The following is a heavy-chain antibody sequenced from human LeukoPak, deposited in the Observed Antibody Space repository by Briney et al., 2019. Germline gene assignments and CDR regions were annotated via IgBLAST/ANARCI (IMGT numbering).Heavy chain of an antibody. J-gene: IGHJ1*01. CDR2: ISYDGSNK. CDR3: AKDGYDSSGYYLRFYAEYFQH. CDR1: GFTFSSYG. Sequence: GRSLRPSCAASGFTFSSYGMHWVRQAPGKGLEWVAVISYDGSNKYYADSVKGRFTISRDNSKNTLYLQMNSLRAEDTAVYYCAKDGYDSSGYYLRFYAEYFQHWGQGTLVTVSS. D-gene: IGHD3-22*01. V-gene: IGHV3-30*18.